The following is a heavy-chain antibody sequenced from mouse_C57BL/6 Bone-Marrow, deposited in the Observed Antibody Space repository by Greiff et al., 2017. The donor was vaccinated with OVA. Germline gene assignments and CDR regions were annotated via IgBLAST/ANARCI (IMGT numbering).Heavy chain of an antibody. CDR3: TTYRY. CDR2: IDPENGDT. V-gene: IGHV14-4*01. J-gene: IGHJ2*01. CDR1: GFNIKDDY. Sequence: VQLQQCGAELVRPGASVKLSCTASGFNIKDDYMHWVKERPEQGLEWIGWIDPENGDTEYASKFQGKATITADTSSKTVYLHLSSLTSEDTAVYYCTTYRYWGQGTTLTVSS.